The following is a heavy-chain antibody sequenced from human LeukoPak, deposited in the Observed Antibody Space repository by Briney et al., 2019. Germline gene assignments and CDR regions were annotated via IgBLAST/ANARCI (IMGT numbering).Heavy chain of an antibody. D-gene: IGHD3-22*01. CDR2: ISWNSGSI. Sequence: GGSLRLSCAASGFTFDDYAMHWVRQAPGKGLEWVSGISWNSGSIGYADSVKGRFTISRDNAKNSLYLQMNSLRAEDTALYYCAKDNTYYYDSSGYRDYWGQGTLVTVSS. V-gene: IGHV3-9*01. J-gene: IGHJ4*02. CDR1: GFTFDDYA. CDR3: AKDNTYYYDSSGYRDY.